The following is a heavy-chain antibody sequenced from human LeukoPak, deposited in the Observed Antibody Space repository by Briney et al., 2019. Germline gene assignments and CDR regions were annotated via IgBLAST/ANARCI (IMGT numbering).Heavy chain of an antibody. V-gene: IGHV3-66*01. D-gene: IGHD4-11*01. CDR3: ARDPSPYYSDYGH. Sequence: GGSLRLSCAASGVTASASYMSWVRQAPGKGLEWVSIMYSGGGTDYADSVKGRFTISRDTSKNTVYLQMNSLRAEDTAVYYCARDPSPYYSDYGHWGQGTLVTVSS. CDR2: MYSGGGT. CDR1: GVTASASY. J-gene: IGHJ4*02.